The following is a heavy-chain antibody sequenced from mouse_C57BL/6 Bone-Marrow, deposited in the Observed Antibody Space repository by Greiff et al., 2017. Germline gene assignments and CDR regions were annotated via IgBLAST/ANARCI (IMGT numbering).Heavy chain of an antibody. CDR2: IDPNRGGT. D-gene: IGHD2-4*01. V-gene: IGHV1-72*01. J-gene: IGHJ3*01. Sequence: QVQLQQPGAELVKPGASVKLSCKASGYTFISYWMHWVKQRPGRGLEWIGRIDPNRGGTKYNEKFKSKATLTVNKPTSTAYMQRSSLTSEDSAVYYCVREYDYDGGFGYWGRGTLDSVSA. CDR1: GYTFISYW. CDR3: VREYDYDGGFGY.